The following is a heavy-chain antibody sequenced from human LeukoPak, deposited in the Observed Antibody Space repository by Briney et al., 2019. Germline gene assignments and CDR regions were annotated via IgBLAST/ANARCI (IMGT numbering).Heavy chain of an antibody. CDR1: GYSFTNYW. J-gene: IGHJ2*01. CDR3: ARRVYSNYWYFDL. Sequence: GEPLKISCKGSGYSFTNYWIGWVRQMPGKGLEWMGIIYPGDSDARYGPSFQGQVTISADKSISTAYLQWSSLKASDTAIYYCARRVYSNYWYFDLWGRGTLVTASS. CDR2: IYPGDSDA. D-gene: IGHD4-11*01. V-gene: IGHV5-51*01.